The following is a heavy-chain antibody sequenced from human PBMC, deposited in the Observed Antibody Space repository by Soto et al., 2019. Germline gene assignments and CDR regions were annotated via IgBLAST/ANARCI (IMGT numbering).Heavy chain of an antibody. D-gene: IGHD6-19*01. CDR2: IWYDGSNE. CDR3: ARDDIPGIAVATYGLAV. CDR1: GFIFSNFG. V-gene: IGHV3-33*01. J-gene: IGHJ6*02. Sequence: PGGSLRLSCAASGFIFSNFGMHWVRQAPGKGLEWVAVIWYDGSNEYYADSVKGRFTISKDNSKNTLYLQMNSLRAEDTAVYYCARDDIPGIAVATYGLAVWGQGPTFTV.